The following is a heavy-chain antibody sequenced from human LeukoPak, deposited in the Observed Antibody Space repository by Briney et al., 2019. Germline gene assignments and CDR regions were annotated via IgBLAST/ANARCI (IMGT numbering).Heavy chain of an antibody. Sequence: SETLSLTCTVSGGSISSYYWSWIWQPPGKGLEWIGYIYYSGSTNYNPSLKSRVTISVDTSKNQFSLKVSSVTAADTAVYYCARGVVAAAGRTFDFWGQGTLVTVSS. V-gene: IGHV4-59*01. CDR3: ARGVVAAAGRTFDF. J-gene: IGHJ4*02. CDR1: GGSISSYY. D-gene: IGHD6-13*01. CDR2: IYYSGST.